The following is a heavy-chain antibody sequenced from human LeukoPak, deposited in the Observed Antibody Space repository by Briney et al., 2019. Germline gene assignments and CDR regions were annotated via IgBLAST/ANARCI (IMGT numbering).Heavy chain of an antibody. CDR3: ARDLPLGGYSYGFRDY. V-gene: IGHV1-2*02. D-gene: IGHD5-18*01. Sequence: ASVKVSCKASGYTFTGYYIHWVRQAPGQGLEWMGWINPNSGDTNYAQKFQGRVTLTRDTSISTAYMELSRLRSDDTAVYYCARDLPLGGYSYGFRDYWGQGTLVTVSS. CDR2: INPNSGDT. CDR1: GYTFTGYY. J-gene: IGHJ4*02.